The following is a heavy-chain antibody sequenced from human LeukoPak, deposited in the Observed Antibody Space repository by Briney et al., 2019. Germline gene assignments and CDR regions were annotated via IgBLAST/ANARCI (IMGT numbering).Heavy chain of an antibody. V-gene: IGHV3-48*03. Sequence: GGSLRLSCAASGFTFSSYEMNWVRQAPGKGLEWVSYNSSSGSTIYYADSVKGRFTISRDNAKNSLYLQMNSLRAEDTAVYYCASSGYVYGIDYWGQGTLVTVSS. CDR3: ASSGYVYGIDY. D-gene: IGHD3-22*01. J-gene: IGHJ4*02. CDR2: NSSSGSTI. CDR1: GFTFSSYE.